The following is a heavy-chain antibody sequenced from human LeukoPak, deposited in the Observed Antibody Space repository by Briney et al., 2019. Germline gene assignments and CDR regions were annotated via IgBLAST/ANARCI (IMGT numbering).Heavy chain of an antibody. J-gene: IGHJ4*02. Sequence: PGGSLRLSCGASGFTFGTSWMFWVRQAPGKGLEWVANLNQDGGEKYYVDSVKGRFTISRDNGRNSLYPQMDSLRVEDTAVYYYVRGLYGYWGQGTLVTVSS. CDR2: LNQDGGEK. CDR3: VRGLYGY. CDR1: GFTFGTSW. V-gene: IGHV3-7*03. D-gene: IGHD4-17*01.